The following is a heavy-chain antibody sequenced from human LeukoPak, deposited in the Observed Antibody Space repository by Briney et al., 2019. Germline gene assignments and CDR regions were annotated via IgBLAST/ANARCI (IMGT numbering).Heavy chain of an antibody. J-gene: IGHJ5*02. CDR1: GFTFSDYY. CDR3: ARGRRKGDYGDYGAGYNWFDP. CDR2: ISSSSSYT. V-gene: IGHV3-11*06. D-gene: IGHD4-17*01. Sequence: PGGSLRLSCAASGFTFSDYYMSWIRQAPGKGLERVSYISSSSSYTNYADSVKGRFTISRDNAKNSLYLQMNSLRAEDTAVYYCARGRRKGDYGDYGAGYNWFDPWGQGTLVTVSS.